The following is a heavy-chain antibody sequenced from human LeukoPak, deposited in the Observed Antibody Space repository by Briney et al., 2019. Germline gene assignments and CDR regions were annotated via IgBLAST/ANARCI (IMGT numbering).Heavy chain of an antibody. V-gene: IGHV3-15*01. D-gene: IGHD7-27*01. Sequence: GRSLRLSCAASGFTFWDVWMSWVRQAPGKGLEWVARSRRETEGGTTDYNPPVKGRFTISRDDSKNTLYLQMNNLKDEDTAVYFCTTDSNWGFFDWGQGALVTVSS. CDR1: GFTFWDVW. J-gene: IGHJ4*02. CDR2: SRRETEGGTT. CDR3: TTDSNWGFFD.